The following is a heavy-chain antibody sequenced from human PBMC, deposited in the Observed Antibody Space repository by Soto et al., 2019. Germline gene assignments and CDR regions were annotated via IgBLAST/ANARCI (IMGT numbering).Heavy chain of an antibody. CDR2: LSGSGGTT. Sequence: GGSLRLSCAASGFTFSRYAMSWVRQAPGKGLEWVSGLSGSGGTTYYADSVKGRFTISRDNSKNTLYLQMNSLRAEDTAVYYCAKDLAGGGTISRYFAYWGQGTLVTVSS. V-gene: IGHV3-23*01. CDR3: AKDLAGGGTISRYFAY. J-gene: IGHJ4*02. D-gene: IGHD6-13*01. CDR1: GFTFSRYA.